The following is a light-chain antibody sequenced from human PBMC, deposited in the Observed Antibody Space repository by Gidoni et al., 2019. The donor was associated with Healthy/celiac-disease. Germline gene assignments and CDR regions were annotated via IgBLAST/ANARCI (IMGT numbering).Light chain of an antibody. Sequence: EMVMTQSPATLSVSPGERATLPCRASHSVSSNLAWYQQKPGTAPRLLIYGASTRATGIPARFSGSGSGTDFTLTISSLQSEDFAVYYCQQYNNWPMYTFGQGTKLEIK. CDR3: QQYNNWPMYT. V-gene: IGKV3-15*01. CDR1: HSVSSN. CDR2: GAS. J-gene: IGKJ2*01.